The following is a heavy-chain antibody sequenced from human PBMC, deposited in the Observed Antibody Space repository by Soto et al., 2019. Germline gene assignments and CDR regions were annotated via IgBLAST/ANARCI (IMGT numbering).Heavy chain of an antibody. J-gene: IGHJ3*02. V-gene: IGHV3-7*01. D-gene: IGHD3-9*01. Sequence: EVQLVESGGGLVQPGGSLRLSCAASGFTFSSYWMSWVRQAPGKGPEWVANIKQDGSEKYYVDSVKGRFTSSRDNAKNSLYLQMNSLRAEDTAVYYCARAGRITIFSTGYPLNAFDIWGQGTMVTVSS. CDR1: GFTFSSYW. CDR2: IKQDGSEK. CDR3: ARAGRITIFSTGYPLNAFDI.